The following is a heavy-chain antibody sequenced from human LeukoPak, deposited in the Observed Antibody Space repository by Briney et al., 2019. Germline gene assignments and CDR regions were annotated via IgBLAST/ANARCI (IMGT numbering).Heavy chain of an antibody. CDR1: GYTFTSYG. Sequence: ASVKVSCKASGYTFTSYGISWVRQAPGQGLEWMGWISAYNGNTNYAQKLQGRVTMTTDTSTSTAYMELRSLRSDDTAVYYCARVAQTRIAARPDWFDPWGQGTLVPVLS. V-gene: IGHV1-18*01. CDR2: ISAYNGNT. J-gene: IGHJ5*02. D-gene: IGHD6-6*01. CDR3: ARVAQTRIAARPDWFDP.